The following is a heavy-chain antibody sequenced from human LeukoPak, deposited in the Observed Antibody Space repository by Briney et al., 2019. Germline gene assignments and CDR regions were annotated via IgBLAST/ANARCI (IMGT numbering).Heavy chain of an antibody. D-gene: IGHD4-17*01. V-gene: IGHV4-61*01. J-gene: IGHJ2*01. CDR2: IYYGGSP. Sequence: SETLSLTCTVSGASVSSGNYYWSWIRQPPGKGLEWIGYIYYGGSPNYNPSLKSRVTMSIDASKQQVSLKLSSVTAADTAVYYCARNAGATVTTLFDPWGRGTLVTVSS. CDR1: GASVSSGNYY. CDR3: ARNAGATVTTLFDP.